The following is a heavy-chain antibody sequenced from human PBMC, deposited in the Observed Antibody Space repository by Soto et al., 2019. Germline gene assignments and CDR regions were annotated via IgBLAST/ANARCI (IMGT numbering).Heavy chain of an antibody. CDR3: STMNRGIAFHL. Sequence: QLQLQESGSGLVKPSQTLSLTCAVSGGSISSGGYSWSWIRQPPGKGLEWIGYIYHSGSTYYNPSIKGRVTLSVDRSKNQFSLKLSSVTAADTAVYYCSTMNRGIAFHLWGQGTMVTVSS. J-gene: IGHJ3*01. CDR1: GGSISSGGYS. CDR2: IYHSGST. D-gene: IGHD3-10*01. V-gene: IGHV4-30-2*01.